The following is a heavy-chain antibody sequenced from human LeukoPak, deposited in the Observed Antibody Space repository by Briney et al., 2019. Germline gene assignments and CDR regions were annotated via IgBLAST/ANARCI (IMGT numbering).Heavy chain of an antibody. D-gene: IGHD3-16*01. CDR2: ISFDGSND. V-gene: IGHV3-30*14. Sequence: PGGSLRLSCAASDFTFSSYTMHWVRQAPGKGLEWLASISFDGSNDLYGDSVKGRFTVSRDNSKNMLYLQMNSLTSEDTAVFYCARADATFVTGGGMDVWGRGTRVTVSS. CDR1: DFTFSSYT. CDR3: ARADATFVTGGGMDV. J-gene: IGHJ6*02.